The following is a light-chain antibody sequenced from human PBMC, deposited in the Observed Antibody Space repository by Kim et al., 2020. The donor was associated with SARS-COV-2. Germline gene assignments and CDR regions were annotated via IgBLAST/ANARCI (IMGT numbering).Light chain of an antibody. Sequence: SLAPGERATLSCRASQSVSSYLAWYQQKPGQAPRLLIYDASNRATGIPARFSGSESGTDFTLTISSLEPEDFAVYYCQQRSNWLTFGGGTKVDIK. V-gene: IGKV3-11*01. CDR2: DAS. CDR3: QQRSNWLT. J-gene: IGKJ4*01. CDR1: QSVSSY.